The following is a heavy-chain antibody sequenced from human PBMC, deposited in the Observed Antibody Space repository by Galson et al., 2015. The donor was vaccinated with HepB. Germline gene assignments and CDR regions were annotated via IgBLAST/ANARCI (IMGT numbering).Heavy chain of an antibody. D-gene: IGHD2-21*01. Sequence: SVKVSCKASGYTFTTYAMQWVRQAPGQRLEWMGWINAGNGNTKYSQKSQGRVTITRDTSASTAYMELSSLRSEDTAFYYCARSDSKSFPYYFDYWGQGTLVTVSS. CDR3: ARSDSKSFPYYFDY. J-gene: IGHJ4*02. CDR2: INAGNGNT. V-gene: IGHV1-3*01. CDR1: GYTFTTYA.